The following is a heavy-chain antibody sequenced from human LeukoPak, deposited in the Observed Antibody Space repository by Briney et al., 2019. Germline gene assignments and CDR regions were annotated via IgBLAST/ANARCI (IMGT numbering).Heavy chain of an antibody. V-gene: IGHV3-66*01. J-gene: IGHJ4*02. CDR3: ARDRGGYYFDC. CDR1: GFTVSSNY. D-gene: IGHD3-3*01. Sequence: GGSLRLSCAASGFTVSSNYMSWVRQAPGKGLEWVSFIYSGGSTYYADSVKGRFTISRDNSNNTLYLQMNSLRAEDTAVYYCARDRGGYYFDCWGQGTLVTVSS. CDR2: IYSGGST.